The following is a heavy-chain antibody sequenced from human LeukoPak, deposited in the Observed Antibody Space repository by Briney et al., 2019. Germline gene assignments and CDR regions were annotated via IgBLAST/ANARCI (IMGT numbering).Heavy chain of an antibody. V-gene: IGHV3-11*01. D-gene: IGHD3-22*01. CDR3: AKYPFGWWYYYDSSGYYWTGGYFDY. CDR1: GFTFSDYY. CDR2: ISSSGSTI. Sequence: GGSLRLSCAASGFTFSDYYMSWIRQAPGKGLEWVSYISSSGSTIYYADSVKGRFTISRDNAKNSLYLQMNSLRAEDTAVYYCAKYPFGWWYYYDSSGYYWTGGYFDYWGQGTLVTVSS. J-gene: IGHJ4*02.